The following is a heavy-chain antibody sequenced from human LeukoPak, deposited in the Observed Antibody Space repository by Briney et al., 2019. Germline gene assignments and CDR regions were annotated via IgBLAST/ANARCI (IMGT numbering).Heavy chain of an antibody. Sequence: SETLSLTCTVSGGSISNYYWGWIRQPPGKGLEWIGSIYYSGSTYYNPSLKSRVTISVDTSKNQFSLKLSSVTAADTAVYYCARVISGYDHYYYYYMDVWGKGTTVTVSS. J-gene: IGHJ6*03. V-gene: IGHV4-39*07. CDR3: ARVISGYDHYYYYYMDV. CDR1: GGSISNYY. D-gene: IGHD5-12*01. CDR2: IYYSGST.